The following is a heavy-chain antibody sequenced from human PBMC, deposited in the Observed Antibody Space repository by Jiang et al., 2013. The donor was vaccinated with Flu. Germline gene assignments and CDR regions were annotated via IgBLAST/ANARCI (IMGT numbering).Heavy chain of an antibody. CDR3: ARAVKYCSSTSCHYYYYMDV. D-gene: IGHD2-2*01. Sequence: PSLKSRVTISVDKSKNQFSLKLSSVTAADTAVYYCARAVKYCSSTSCHYYYYMDVWGKGTTVTVSS. J-gene: IGHJ6*03. V-gene: IGHV4-4*02.